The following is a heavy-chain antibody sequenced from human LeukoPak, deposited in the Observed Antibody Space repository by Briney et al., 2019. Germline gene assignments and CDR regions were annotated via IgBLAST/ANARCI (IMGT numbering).Heavy chain of an antibody. CDR1: AFTFISYA. CDR2: ISGSGGST. D-gene: IGHD1-20*01. V-gene: IGHV3-23*01. Sequence: PGGSLRLSCAASAFTFISYAMSWVRQAGGKGLEWVSAISGSGGSTYYADSVKGRFTISRDNSKNTLYLQMSSLRAEDTAVYYCAKPKDNSLYCFDYWGQVTLVTVSS. J-gene: IGHJ4*02. CDR3: AKPKDNSLYCFDY.